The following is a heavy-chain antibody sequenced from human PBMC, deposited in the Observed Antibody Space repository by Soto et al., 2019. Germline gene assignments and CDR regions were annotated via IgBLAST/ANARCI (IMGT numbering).Heavy chain of an antibody. D-gene: IGHD3-10*01. Sequence: EVQLLESGGGLVQPGGSLRLSCAASGFTFSSYAMSWVRQAPGKGLEWVSAISGSGGSTYYADSVKGRCTISRDNSKNALYLQMNSLRAEDTAVYYCAKDFALWFGELFRYWGQGTLVTVSS. CDR2: ISGSGGST. J-gene: IGHJ4*02. CDR1: GFTFSSYA. CDR3: AKDFALWFGELFRY. V-gene: IGHV3-23*01.